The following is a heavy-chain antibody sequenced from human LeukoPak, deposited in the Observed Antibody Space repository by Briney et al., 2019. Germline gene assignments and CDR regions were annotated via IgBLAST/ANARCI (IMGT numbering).Heavy chain of an antibody. V-gene: IGHV4-39*01. CDR2: IYYSGST. Sequence: PSETLSLTCTVSGGSLSSTSYYWGWIRQPPGKGLEWIGSIYYSGSTYYNPSLKSRVTISVDTSKNQFSLKLSSVTAADTAVYYCARHVSVAVAGYWYFDLWGRGTLVTVSS. J-gene: IGHJ2*01. D-gene: IGHD6-19*01. CDR1: GGSLSSTSYY. CDR3: ARHVSVAVAGYWYFDL.